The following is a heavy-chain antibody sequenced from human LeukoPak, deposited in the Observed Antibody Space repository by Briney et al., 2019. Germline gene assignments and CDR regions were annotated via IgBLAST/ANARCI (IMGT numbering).Heavy chain of an antibody. D-gene: IGHD6-13*01. CDR2: IYYSGST. CDR3: ARGGESIAAADQWDYYYYGMDV. CDR1: GGSFSGYY. V-gene: IGHV4-59*01. Sequence: PSETLSLTCAVYGGSFSGYYWSWIRQPPGKGLEWIGYIYYSGSTNYNPSLKSRVTISVDTSKNQFSLKLSSVTAADTAVYYCARGGESIAAADQWDYYYYGMDVWGQGTTVTVSS. J-gene: IGHJ6*02.